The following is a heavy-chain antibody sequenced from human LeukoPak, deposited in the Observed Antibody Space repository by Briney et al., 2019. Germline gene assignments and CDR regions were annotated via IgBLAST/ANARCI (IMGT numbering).Heavy chain of an antibody. V-gene: IGHV3-30*18. CDR1: GFTLSNYN. CDR3: AKVGIPSAMINWFGP. D-gene: IGHD2-2*01. CDR2: ISYDGSIK. J-gene: IGHJ5*02. Sequence: GGSLRLSCAASGFTLSNYNMNWVRQAPGKGLEWVAVISYDGSIKYYADSVKGRFTISRDNSKNTLYLQMNSLRAEDTAVYYCAKVGIPSAMINWFGPWGQGILVTVSS.